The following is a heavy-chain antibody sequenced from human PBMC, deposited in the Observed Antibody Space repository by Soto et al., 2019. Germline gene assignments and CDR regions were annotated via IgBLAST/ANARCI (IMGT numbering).Heavy chain of an antibody. D-gene: IGHD6-13*01. CDR3: ARVHYSSSWYN. CDR2: INPNGGGT. J-gene: IGHJ4*01. V-gene: IGHV1-2*06. Sequence: EASVKVSCKASGYTFTAYYIHWVRQAPGQGLEWMERINPNGGGTNYARRFQGRVTMTRDTSLSTAYMELTRLRSDDTATYYCARVHYSSSWYNWGHGTLVTVSS. CDR1: GYTFTAYY.